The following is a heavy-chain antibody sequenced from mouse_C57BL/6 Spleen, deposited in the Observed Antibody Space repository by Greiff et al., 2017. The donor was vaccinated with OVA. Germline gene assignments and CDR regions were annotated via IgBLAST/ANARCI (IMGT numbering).Heavy chain of an antibody. Sequence: VQLQQSGAELVRPGTSVKVSCKASGYAFTNYLIEWVKQRPGQGLEWIGVLNPGSGGTNYNEKLKGKATLTADKSSSTAYMQLSSLTSEDSAVYFCAREDYTTVVAFDYWGQGTTLTVSS. CDR2: LNPGSGGT. CDR1: GYAFTNYL. V-gene: IGHV1-54*01. D-gene: IGHD1-1*01. CDR3: AREDYTTVVAFDY. J-gene: IGHJ2*01.